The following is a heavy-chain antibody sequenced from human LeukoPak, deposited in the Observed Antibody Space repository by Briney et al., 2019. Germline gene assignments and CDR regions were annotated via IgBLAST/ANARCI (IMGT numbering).Heavy chain of an antibody. CDR2: INPNSGGT. J-gene: IGHJ3*02. V-gene: IGHV1-2*02. D-gene: IGHD3-16*01. Sequence: ASVKVSCKASGYTFTGYYMHWVRQAPGQGLEWMGWINPNSGGTNYAQKFQGRVTMTRDTSISTAYMELSRLRSDDTAVYYCARDRSTHRGNAFDIWGQGTMVTVSS. CDR1: GYTFTGYY. CDR3: ARDRSTHRGNAFDI.